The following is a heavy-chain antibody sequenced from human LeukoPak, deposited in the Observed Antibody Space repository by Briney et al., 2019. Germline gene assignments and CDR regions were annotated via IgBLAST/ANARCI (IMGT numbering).Heavy chain of an antibody. CDR2: ISAYNGNT. CDR3: ASLYAHYVPGSSSGYYYYYMDV. CDR1: GYTFTSYG. V-gene: IGHV1-18*01. J-gene: IGHJ6*03. Sequence: ASVKVSCKASGYTFTSYGISWVRQAPGQGLEWMGWISAYNGNTNYAQKLQGRVTMTTDTSTSTAYMELRSLRSDDTAVYYCASLYAHYVPGSSSGYYYYYMDVWGKGTTVTVSS. D-gene: IGHD6-6*01.